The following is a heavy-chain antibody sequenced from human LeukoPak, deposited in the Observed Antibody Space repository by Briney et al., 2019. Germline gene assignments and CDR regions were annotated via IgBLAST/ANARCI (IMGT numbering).Heavy chain of an antibody. Sequence: GGSLRLSCAASGFTFSSYGMNWVRQAPGKGLEWVSYISSSSSTIYYADSVKGRFTISRDNAKNSLYLQMNSLRAEDTAVYYCARDQRYFDWLSYYYYYYMDVWGKGTTVTISS. CDR1: GFTFSSYG. CDR2: ISSSSSTI. V-gene: IGHV3-48*01. CDR3: ARDQRYFDWLSYYYYYYMDV. D-gene: IGHD3-9*01. J-gene: IGHJ6*03.